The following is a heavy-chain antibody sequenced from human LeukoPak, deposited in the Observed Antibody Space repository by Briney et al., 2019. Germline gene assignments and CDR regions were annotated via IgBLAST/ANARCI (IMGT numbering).Heavy chain of an antibody. Sequence: PSETLSLTCTVSGGSISSDTYYLGWIRQPPGKGLEWIGSIYYSENTYYNPSLESRVTISVDTSKNQFSLKLSSVTAADTAVYYCARGYSSDWTRLDYWGQGTLVTVSS. CDR2: IYYSENT. J-gene: IGHJ4*02. D-gene: IGHD6-19*01. V-gene: IGHV4-39*07. CDR3: ARGYSSDWTRLDY. CDR1: GGSISSDTYY.